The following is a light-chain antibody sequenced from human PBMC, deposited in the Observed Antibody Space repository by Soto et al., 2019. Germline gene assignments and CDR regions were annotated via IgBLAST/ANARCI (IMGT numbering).Light chain of an antibody. CDR2: DNI. CDR1: SSNIGNNA. CDR3: AAWGDNLNGWV. V-gene: IGLV1-44*01. Sequence: QSVLTQPPSASRTPGQRVTISCSGSSSNIGNNAVNWYQQFPGTAPKLLIYDNIQRPSGVPDRFSGSKSGTSASLAISGLLSEDDADYYCAAWGDNLNGWVFGGGTKLTVL. J-gene: IGLJ3*02.